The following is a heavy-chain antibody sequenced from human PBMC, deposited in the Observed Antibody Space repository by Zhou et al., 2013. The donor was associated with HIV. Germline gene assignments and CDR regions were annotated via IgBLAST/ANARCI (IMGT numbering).Heavy chain of an antibody. CDR1: GGTFSSSP. V-gene: IGHV1-69*12. J-gene: IGHJ5*02. CDR2: IIPSFGKS. CDR3: AFALVDTVMVTASPGWFDP. D-gene: IGHD2-21*02. Sequence: QVPMVQSGTEVKNPGSSVQVSCQASGGTFSSSPIAWVRQAPGQGLEWMGGIIPSFGKSNYAPKFEDRITITADESTTAVYMELTSLRTDDTAVYYCAFALVDTVMVTASPGWFDPWGQGTLLTVSS.